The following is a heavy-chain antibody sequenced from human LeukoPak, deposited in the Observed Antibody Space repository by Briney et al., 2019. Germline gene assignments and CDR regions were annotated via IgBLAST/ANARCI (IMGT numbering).Heavy chain of an antibody. Sequence: GGALRLSCAASGFTFSSYAMSGVRQAPGKGLEGGSAISGSGGSTYYADSVKGRFTISRDNSKNTLYLQMNSLRAEDTAVYSCAKSGSVLRYFDRLDYWGQGTLVTVSS. V-gene: IGHV3-23*01. CDR2: ISGSGGST. CDR1: GFTFSSYA. J-gene: IGHJ4*02. CDR3: AKSGSVLRYFDRLDY. D-gene: IGHD3-9*01.